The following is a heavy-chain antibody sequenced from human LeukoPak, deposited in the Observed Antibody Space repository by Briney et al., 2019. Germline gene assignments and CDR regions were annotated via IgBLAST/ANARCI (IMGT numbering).Heavy chain of an antibody. V-gene: IGHV1-8*01. CDR2: MNPNSGKT. CDR1: GYTLTSYD. Sequence: GASVKVSCKASGYTLTSYDINWVRQATGQGLEWMGWMNPNSGKTGYAQKFQGRITITRNTSISTAYMELSSLRSEDTAVYYCTRETPSRYFDYWGQGTLVTGSS. CDR3: TRETPSRYFDY. J-gene: IGHJ4*02. D-gene: IGHD4-23*01.